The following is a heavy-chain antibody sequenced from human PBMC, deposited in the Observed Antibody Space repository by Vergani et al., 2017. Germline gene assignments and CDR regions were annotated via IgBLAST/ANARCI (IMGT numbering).Heavy chain of an antibody. D-gene: IGHD2-2*01. CDR3: ARSKRYCSSTSCQPFDY. V-gene: IGHV4-39*01. Sequence: QLQLQESGPGLVKPSETLSLTCTVSGGSISSSSYYWGWIRQPPGKGLEWIGSIYYSGSTYYNPSLKSRVTLSVDTSKNQFSLKLSSVTAADTAVYYCARSKRYCSSTSCQPFDYWGQGTLVTVSS. CDR1: GGSISSSSYY. J-gene: IGHJ4*02. CDR2: IYYSGST.